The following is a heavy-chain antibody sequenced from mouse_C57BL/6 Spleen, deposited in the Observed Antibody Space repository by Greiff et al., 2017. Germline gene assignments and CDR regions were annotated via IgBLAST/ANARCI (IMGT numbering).Heavy chain of an antibody. Sequence: QVQLQQPGTELVKPGASVKLSCKASGYTFTSYWMHWVKQRPGQGLEWIGNINASNGGTTYNEKFRGKATLTVDKSSSTAYMQLSSLTSEDAAVYYCGRGYYGSSLGDLDVWGTGTTVTVSS. CDR2: INASNGGT. J-gene: IGHJ1*03. CDR3: GRGYYGSSLGDLDV. D-gene: IGHD1-1*01. CDR1: GYTFTSYW. V-gene: IGHV1-53*01.